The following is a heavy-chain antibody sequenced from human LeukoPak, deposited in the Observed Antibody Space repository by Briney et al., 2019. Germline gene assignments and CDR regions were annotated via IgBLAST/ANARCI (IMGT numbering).Heavy chain of an antibody. V-gene: IGHV1-58*02. Sequence: SVKVSCKGSGFTFTSSAMQWVRQARGQRLEWIGWIVVGSGNTNYAQKFQERVTITRDMSTSTAYMELGSLRSEDTAVYYCAAVHDSSGYYLDAFDIWGQGTMVTVSS. J-gene: IGHJ3*02. CDR1: GFTFTSSA. CDR3: AAVHDSSGYYLDAFDI. CDR2: IVVGSGNT. D-gene: IGHD3-22*01.